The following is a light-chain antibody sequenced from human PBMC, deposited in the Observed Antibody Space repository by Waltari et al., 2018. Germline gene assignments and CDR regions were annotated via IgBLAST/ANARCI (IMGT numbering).Light chain of an antibody. CDR1: QSIISY. Sequence: DIQMTQSPSSLSASVGDRVTITCRASQSIISYLNWFQQKPVKPPKLLIYAASSLRSGVPSRFSGSGSGTDFTLTISSLQPEDFATYYCQHSYGIPPYTFGQGTKLEIK. CDR3: QHSYGIPPYT. V-gene: IGKV1-39*01. J-gene: IGKJ2*01. CDR2: AAS.